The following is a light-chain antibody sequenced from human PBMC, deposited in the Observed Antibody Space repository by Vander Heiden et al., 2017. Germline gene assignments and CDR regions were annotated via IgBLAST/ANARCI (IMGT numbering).Light chain of an antibody. V-gene: IGKV1-39*01. CDR1: QSINTF. CDR3: QQSNITPRT. J-gene: IGKJ1*01. Sequence: DIEMTQSPSSLSASVGDRVTIACRASQSINTFLNWYQQRPGTAPRLLLYGGSRLQTGVPSRFSGSGSGTDFTLTISSLQPEDFATYYCQQSNITPRTFGHGTKVEIK. CDR2: GGS.